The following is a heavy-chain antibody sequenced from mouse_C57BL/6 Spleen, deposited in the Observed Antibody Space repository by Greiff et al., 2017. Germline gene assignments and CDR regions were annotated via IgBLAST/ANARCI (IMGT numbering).Heavy chain of an antibody. CDR3: ARCGYSNYLFAY. V-gene: IGHV1-55*01. Sequence: QVQLQQPGAELVKPGASVKMSCKASGYTFTSYWITWVKQRPGQGLEWIGDIYPGSGSTNYNEKFKSKATLTVDTSSSKAYMQLSSLTSEDSAVYYCARCGYSNYLFAYWGQVTLVTVSA. CDR1: GYTFTSYW. D-gene: IGHD2-5*01. J-gene: IGHJ3*01. CDR2: IYPGSGST.